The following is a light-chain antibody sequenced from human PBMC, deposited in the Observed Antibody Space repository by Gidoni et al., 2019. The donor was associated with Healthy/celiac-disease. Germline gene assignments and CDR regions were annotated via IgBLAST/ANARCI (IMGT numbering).Light chain of an antibody. CDR1: KLGDKY. CDR3: QAWDSSTGRL. V-gene: IGLV3-1*01. CDR2: QDS. Sequence: SYELTQPPSVSVSPGQTASITCSGDKLGDKYACWYQQKPGQSPVLVIYQDSKRPSGIPERFSGSNSGNTATLTISGTQAMDEADYYCQAWDSSTGRLFGGGTKLTVL. J-gene: IGLJ2*01.